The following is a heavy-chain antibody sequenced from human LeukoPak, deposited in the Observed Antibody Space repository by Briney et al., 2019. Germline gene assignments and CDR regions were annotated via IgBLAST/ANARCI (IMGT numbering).Heavy chain of an antibody. D-gene: IGHD2-15*01. V-gene: IGHV3-74*01. CDR3: VRGGPSTWS. J-gene: IGHJ5*02. Sequence: PGGSLRLSCAVSGFTFKLYWMHWVRQAPGKGPVWVSRINDKGSDTTYADAVKGRFTISRDDAMNMLFRQMNSLRAEDTAVYYCVRGGPSTWSWGQGTLVTVSS. CDR2: INDKGSDT. CDR1: GFTFKLYW.